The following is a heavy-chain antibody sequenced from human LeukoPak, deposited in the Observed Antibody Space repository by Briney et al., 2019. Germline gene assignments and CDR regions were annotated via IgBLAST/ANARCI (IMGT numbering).Heavy chain of an antibody. CDR1: GYTFTSYD. V-gene: IGHV1-8*03. CDR2: MNPNSGNT. J-gene: IGHJ4*02. D-gene: IGHD2-2*01. CDR3: ATTVCSSTSCSDY. Sequence: GASVKVSCKASGYTFTSYDINWVRQATGQGLEWMGWMNPNSGNTGYAQKFQGRVTITRNTSISTAYMELSSLRSEDTAVYYCATTVCSSTSCSDYWGQGTLVTVSS.